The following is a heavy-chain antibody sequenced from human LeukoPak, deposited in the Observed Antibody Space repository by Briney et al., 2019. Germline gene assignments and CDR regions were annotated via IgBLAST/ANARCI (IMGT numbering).Heavy chain of an antibody. CDR1: GGSISRDGYY. Sequence: SETLSLTCTVSGGSISRDGYYWSWIRQPAGKGLEWIGQIYSSGNTNYNPSLKNRVTISVDTSRNQFFLNLRSVTAADRAIYYCVRDPSAMVFDYWGLGILVTVSS. V-gene: IGHV4-61*09. CDR2: IYSSGNT. D-gene: IGHD3-10*01. CDR3: VRDPSAMVFDY. J-gene: IGHJ4*02.